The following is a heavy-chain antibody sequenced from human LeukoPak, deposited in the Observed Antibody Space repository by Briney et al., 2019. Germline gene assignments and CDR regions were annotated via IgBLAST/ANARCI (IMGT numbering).Heavy chain of an antibody. V-gene: IGHV5-51*01. CDR2: IYPGDSDT. CDR3: ARRDGYGAYDI. Sequence: GGSLRLSCAASEFTFISYWMTWVRQAPGKGLEWMGIIYPGDSDTRYSPSFEGQVTISADKSISTAYLQWSSLKVSDTAMYCARRDGYGAYDIWGQGTMVTVSS. D-gene: IGHD5-24*01. CDR1: EFTFISYW. J-gene: IGHJ3*02.